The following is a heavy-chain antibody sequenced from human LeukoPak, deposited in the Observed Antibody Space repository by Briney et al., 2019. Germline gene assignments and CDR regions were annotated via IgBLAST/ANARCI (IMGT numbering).Heavy chain of an antibody. Sequence: SETLSLTCTVSGGSISSSSYYWGWIRQPPGKGLEWIGSIYYSGSTYYNPSLKSRVTISVDTSKNQFSLKLSSVTVADTAVYYCAREYTLYRSGWFFDYWGQGTVVTVSS. CDR3: AREYTLYRSGWFFDY. J-gene: IGHJ4*02. V-gene: IGHV4-39*07. D-gene: IGHD6-19*01. CDR1: GGSISSSSYY. CDR2: IYYSGST.